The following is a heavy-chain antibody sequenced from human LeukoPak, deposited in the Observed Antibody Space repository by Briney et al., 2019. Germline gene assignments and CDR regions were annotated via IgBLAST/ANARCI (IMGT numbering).Heavy chain of an antibody. CDR2: IYHSGST. D-gene: IGHD3-10*01. J-gene: IGHJ4*02. Sequence: SETLSLTCVVSGYSISSGYYWGWIRQPPGKGLEWIGSIYHSGSTYYNPSLKSRVTISVDTSKNQFSLKLSSVTAADTAVYYCARQIRITMVRGVAGYWGQGTLVTVSS. V-gene: IGHV4-38-2*01. CDR1: GYSISSGYY. CDR3: ARQIRITMVRGVAGY.